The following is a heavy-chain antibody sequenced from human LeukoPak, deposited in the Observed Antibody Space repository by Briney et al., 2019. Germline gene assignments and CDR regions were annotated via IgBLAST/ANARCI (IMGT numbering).Heavy chain of an antibody. V-gene: IGHV4-4*07. Sequence: PSETLSLTCTVSGGSISSHYWSWIRQPAGKRLEWIGRIWATGSTVDNPSFRSRLTLSIDRSKSQLSLKLTSMTAADSAVYYCARVRAYSDFVGIFDLWGHGIPVTVSS. CDR3: ARVRAYSDFVGIFDL. J-gene: IGHJ2*01. D-gene: IGHD4-11*01. CDR2: IWATGST. CDR1: GGSISSHY.